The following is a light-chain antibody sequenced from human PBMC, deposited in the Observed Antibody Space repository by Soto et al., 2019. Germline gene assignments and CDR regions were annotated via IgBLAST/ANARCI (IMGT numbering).Light chain of an antibody. V-gene: IGLV2-14*01. CDR2: EVN. CDR1: SSDVGSYTY. J-gene: IGLJ1*01. Sequence: SALTQPASVSGSPRQSFTISCTGASSDVGSYTYVSWYQQHPGKAPKLMIYEVNNRPSGVSNRFSGSKSGNTASLTISGLQAEDEADYYCSSYTSSSTLYVFGTGTKVTVL. CDR3: SSYTSSSTLYV.